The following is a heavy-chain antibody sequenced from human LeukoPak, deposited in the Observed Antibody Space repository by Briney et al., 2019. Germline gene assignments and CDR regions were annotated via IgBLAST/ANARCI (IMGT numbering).Heavy chain of an antibody. J-gene: IGHJ4*02. Sequence: GGSLRLSCVVSGFTVSGDYISWFRQAPGKGLEWVSVLYYGVSTFYKDSVKGRFTTSGDNFKNTVYLQMNSLRAEDTAVYYCARDRSSIAARGPLDYWGQGTLVTVSS. CDR3: ARDRSSIAARGPLDY. D-gene: IGHD6-6*01. CDR2: LYYGVST. V-gene: IGHV3-53*01. CDR1: GFTVSGDY.